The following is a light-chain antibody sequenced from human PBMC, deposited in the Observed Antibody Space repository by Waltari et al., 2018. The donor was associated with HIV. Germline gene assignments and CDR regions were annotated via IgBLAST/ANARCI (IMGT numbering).Light chain of an antibody. CDR3: HQYDKWPRT. J-gene: IGKJ4*01. V-gene: IGKV3-15*01. CDR2: AAS. CDR1: QSVTSN. Sequence: EIVMTQSPATLSVSPGESATLSCRASQSVTSNLAWYQQKPGQAPRLLIYAASTRATGIPARVSGSGSGTEFTLIISSLQSEDFAVYYCHQYDKWPRTFGGGTKVEI.